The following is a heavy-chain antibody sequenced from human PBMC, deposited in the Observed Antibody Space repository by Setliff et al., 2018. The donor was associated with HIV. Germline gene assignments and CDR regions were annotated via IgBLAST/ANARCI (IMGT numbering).Heavy chain of an antibody. V-gene: IGHV4-34*01. Sequence: SETLSLTCAVYGGSFSGYYWSWIRQPPGKGLEWIGEINHSGSTNYNPSLKSRVTIPVDTSKNQFSLKLSSVTAADTAVYYCARCRGMATITSWGQGTLVTVSS. J-gene: IGHJ5*02. CDR2: INHSGST. CDR1: GGSFSGYY. CDR3: ARCRGMATITS. D-gene: IGHD5-12*01.